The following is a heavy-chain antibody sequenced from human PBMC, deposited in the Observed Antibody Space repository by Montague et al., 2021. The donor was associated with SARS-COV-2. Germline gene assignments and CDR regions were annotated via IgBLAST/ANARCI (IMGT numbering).Heavy chain of an antibody. Sequence: SETLSLTCAVSGGSFSDYHWTWIRQSPGGGLEWIGHINYGGSTKYNPSLGSRVTISIDTSTNQFSLTLTSVTAAGTAVYYCARGAPGYWGQGTLVTVSS. CDR3: ARGAPGY. CDR1: GGSFSDYH. CDR2: INYGGST. J-gene: IGHJ4*02. V-gene: IGHV4-34*01. D-gene: IGHD1-1*01.